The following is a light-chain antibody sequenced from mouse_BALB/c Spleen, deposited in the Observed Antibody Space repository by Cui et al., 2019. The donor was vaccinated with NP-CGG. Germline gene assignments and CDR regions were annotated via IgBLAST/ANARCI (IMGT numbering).Light chain of an antibody. V-gene: IGKV4-79*01. J-gene: IGKJ2*01. Sequence: HIVLPQSPAIMSASPSEKVTLTCCASSSIRSTYLYWNHKNPGSSSTLCIYSTSNLASGVPARFSGRGSGTSYSLTISSMEAEDAVSYFCHQWSIYPDTFGGGTKLEIK. CDR3: HQWSIYPDT. CDR1: SSIRSTY. CDR2: STS.